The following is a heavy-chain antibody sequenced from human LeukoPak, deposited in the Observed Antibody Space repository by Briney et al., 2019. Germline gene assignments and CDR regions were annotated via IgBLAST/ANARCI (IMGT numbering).Heavy chain of an antibody. V-gene: IGHV3-30*04. CDR3: ARDYVAVAQLDY. CDR1: GFTFSSYA. Sequence: GRSLRLSCAASGFTFSSYAMHWVRQAPGQGLEWVAVISYDGSNKYYADSVKGRFTISRDNSKNTLYLQMNSLRAEDTAVYYCARDYVAVAQLDYWGQGTLVTVSS. CDR2: ISYDGSNK. J-gene: IGHJ4*02. D-gene: IGHD6-19*01.